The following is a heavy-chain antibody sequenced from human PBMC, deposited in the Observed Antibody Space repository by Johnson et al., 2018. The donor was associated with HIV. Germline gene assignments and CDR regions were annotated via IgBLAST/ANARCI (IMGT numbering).Heavy chain of an antibody. D-gene: IGHD3-22*01. CDR2: IKSNTDGGKK. J-gene: IGHJ3*02. CDR1: GFTFSNAW. V-gene: IGHV3-15*01. Sequence: VQLVESGGGLVKPGGSLRLSCAASGFTFSNAWMSWVRQAPGKGLEWVGRIKSNTDGGKKDYAAPVKGRFTISRDDSKNTLYLQMNSLKTEDTDWYYCTTDLGYDERSGDAFDIWGQGTMVTVSS. CDR3: TTDLGYDERSGDAFDI.